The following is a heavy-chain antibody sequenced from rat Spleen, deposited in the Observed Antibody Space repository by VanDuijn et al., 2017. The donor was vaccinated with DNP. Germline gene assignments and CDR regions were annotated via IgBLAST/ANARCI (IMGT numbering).Heavy chain of an antibody. V-gene: IGHV2-32*01. CDR3: YNNYFDY. CDR2: MWSDGNT. CDR1: GFSLTSSH. Sequence: QVQLKESGPGLVQPSQTLSLTCTVSGFSLTSSHIHWVRQPPGKGLEWMGLMWSDGNTSYNSALESRLIISRDTSKSQVFLTMNSLQTDDTAVYYCYNNYFDYWGQGVMVTVSS. D-gene: IGHD1-10*01. J-gene: IGHJ2*01.